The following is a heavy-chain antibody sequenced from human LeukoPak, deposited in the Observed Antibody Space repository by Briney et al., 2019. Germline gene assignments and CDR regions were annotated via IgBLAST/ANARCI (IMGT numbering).Heavy chain of an antibody. D-gene: IGHD3-22*01. CDR1: GYSFTGCY. Sequence: SVQVSCKVSGYSFTGCYMHGVRPAAAKGFEWVGWINHNSGGRNYAQKFQGRVTMTRDTSISTAYMEMSRLRSDDTAVYYCARVTGYYYESTGYYHHAFDMWGQGTMVTVSS. CDR3: ARVTGYYYESTGYYHHAFDM. J-gene: IGHJ3*02. V-gene: IGHV1-2*02. CDR2: INHNSGGR.